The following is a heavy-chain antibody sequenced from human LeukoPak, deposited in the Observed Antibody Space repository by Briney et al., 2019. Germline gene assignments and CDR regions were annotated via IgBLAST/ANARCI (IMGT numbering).Heavy chain of an antibody. J-gene: IGHJ4*02. Sequence: SETLSLTCTVSGDSISSSVYYWDWIRQPPGKGLEWIATISYSGTTYYNPSLKSRVTIPVDTSKNQFSLKLSSVTAADTAVYYCARMCSSGDCYSAGADYWGQGTLVPVSS. CDR2: ISYSGTT. CDR3: ARMCSSGDCYSAGADY. D-gene: IGHD2-15*01. CDR1: GDSISSSVYY. V-gene: IGHV4-39*01.